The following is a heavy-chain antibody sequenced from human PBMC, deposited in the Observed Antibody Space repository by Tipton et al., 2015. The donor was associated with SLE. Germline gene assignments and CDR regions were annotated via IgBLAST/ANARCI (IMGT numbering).Heavy chain of an antibody. D-gene: IGHD2-21*01. CDR2: INHSGYT. CDR1: GGSSSGYY. V-gene: IGHV4-34*01. J-gene: IGHJ3*02. Sequence: TLSLTCAVLGGSSSGYYWSWIRQAPGKGLEWIGEINHSGYTNYNPSLKSRITISVDTSKNQFSLKLSSVTAADTAVYYCAREAWGHAFDIWGQGTMVTVSS. CDR3: AREAWGHAFDI.